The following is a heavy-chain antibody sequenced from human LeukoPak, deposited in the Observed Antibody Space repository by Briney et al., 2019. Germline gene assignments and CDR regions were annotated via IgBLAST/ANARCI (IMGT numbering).Heavy chain of an antibody. CDR3: ARAGSLVDLHGWYFDF. J-gene: IGHJ4*02. CDR1: GFTFGDYG. V-gene: IGHV3-49*03. CDR2: IRGQAYGATI. D-gene: IGHD1-26*01. Sequence: GGSLRLSCPTSGFTFGDYGMTWFRQAPGKRLEWVAFIRGQAYGATIEYAAAVRGRFNISSDDSKGVAYLQMNGLETEDTAMYYCARAGSLVDLHGWYFDFWGQGTLVTVSS.